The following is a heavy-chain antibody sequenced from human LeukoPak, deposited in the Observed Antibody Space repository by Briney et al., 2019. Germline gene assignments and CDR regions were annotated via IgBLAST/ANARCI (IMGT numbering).Heavy chain of an antibody. V-gene: IGHV3-7*03. J-gene: IGHJ3*02. CDR3: ASTDYDFWSGYDAFHI. CDR1: GFTFSSYW. CDR2: IKQDGREK. Sequence: GVSLSLSGSASGFTFSSYWMNWVRQAPGKGREWVANIKQDGREKDYMDSVKGRFTIATDNAKTSLYLQMHSLGAQAMALDYCASTDYDFWSGYDAFHIWGQGTMVTVSS. D-gene: IGHD3-3*01.